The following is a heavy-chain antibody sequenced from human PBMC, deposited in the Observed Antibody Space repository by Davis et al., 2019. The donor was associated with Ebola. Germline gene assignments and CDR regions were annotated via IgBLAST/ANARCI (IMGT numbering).Heavy chain of an antibody. CDR3: AREGTGPGRAFDI. V-gene: IGHV3-7*01. CDR2: IKQDGSEK. D-gene: IGHD1-26*01. J-gene: IGHJ3*02. Sequence: GESLKISCAASGFTFSSYWMSWVRQAPGKGLEWVANIKQDGSEKYYVDSVKGRFTISRDNAKNSLYLQMNSLRAEDTAVYYCAREGTGPGRAFDIWGQGTMVTVSS. CDR1: GFTFSSYW.